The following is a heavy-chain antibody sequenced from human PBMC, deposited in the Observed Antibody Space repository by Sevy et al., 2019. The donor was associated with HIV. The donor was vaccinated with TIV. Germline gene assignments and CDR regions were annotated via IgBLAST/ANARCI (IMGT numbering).Heavy chain of an antibody. CDR3: AKDILGWAFDY. V-gene: IGHV3-23*01. CDR2: IHGGDDTT. J-gene: IGHJ4*01. CDR1: GFTFSSYE. Sequence: GGSLRLSCAASGFTFSSYEMIWVRQAPGRGLEWVAAIHGGDDTTHYGDSVKGRFTISRDSFKNILYLQMDSLRVEDTAVYYCAKDILGWAFDYWGHGTLVTVSS. D-gene: IGHD3-3*01.